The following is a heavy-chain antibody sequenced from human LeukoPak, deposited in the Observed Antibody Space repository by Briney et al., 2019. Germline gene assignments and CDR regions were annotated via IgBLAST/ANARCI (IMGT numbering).Heavy chain of an antibody. D-gene: IGHD2-15*01. CDR1: GGSISSYY. CDR3: ARRSVVVVAAQHRIFDY. CDR2: IYTSGST. Sequence: PSXXLSLTCTVSGGSISSYYWSWVRQPAGKGLEWIGRIYTSGSTNYNPSLKSRVTISVDTSKNQFSLKLSSVTAADTAVYYCARRSVVVVAAQHRIFDYWGQGTLVTVSS. V-gene: IGHV4-4*07. J-gene: IGHJ4*02.